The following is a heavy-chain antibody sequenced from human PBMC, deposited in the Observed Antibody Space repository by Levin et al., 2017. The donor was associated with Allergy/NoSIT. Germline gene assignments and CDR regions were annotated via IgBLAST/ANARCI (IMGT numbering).Heavy chain of an antibody. J-gene: IGHJ5*02. CDR2: IRSKAYGGTT. Sequence: SCTASGFTFGDYAMSWFRQAPGKGLEWVGFIRSKAYGGTTEYAASVKGRFTISRDDSKSIAYLQMNSLKTEDTAVYYCTRGPSMYYGSGSRAWFDPWGQGTLVTVSS. D-gene: IGHD3-10*01. CDR1: GFTFGDYA. CDR3: TRGPSMYYGSGSRAWFDP. V-gene: IGHV3-49*03.